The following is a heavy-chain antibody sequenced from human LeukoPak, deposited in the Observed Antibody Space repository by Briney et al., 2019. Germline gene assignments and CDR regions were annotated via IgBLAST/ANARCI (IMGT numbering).Heavy chain of an antibody. V-gene: IGHV1-18*01. J-gene: IGHJ5*02. D-gene: IGHD7-27*01. Sequence: GASVKVSCKASGYTFTSYGISWVRQAPGQGLEWMGWISAYNGXTXXXXKLQGXVTMTTDTSTSTAYMELRSLRSDDTAVYYCALGNWFDPWGQGTLVTVSS. CDR2: ISAYNGXT. CDR1: GYTFTSYG. CDR3: ALGNWFDP.